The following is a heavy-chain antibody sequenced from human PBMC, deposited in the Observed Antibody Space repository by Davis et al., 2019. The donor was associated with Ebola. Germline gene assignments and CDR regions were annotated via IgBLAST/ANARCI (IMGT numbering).Heavy chain of an antibody. CDR3: AREGYQLPSYYFDY. V-gene: IGHV4-4*02. J-gene: IGHJ4*02. CDR2: IYHSGST. CDR1: GGSISSSNW. Sequence: PSETLSLTCAVSGGSISSSNWWSWVRQPPGKGLEWIGEIYHSGSTNYNPSLKSRVTISVDKSKNQFSLKLSSVTAADTAVYYCAREGYQLPSYYFDYWGQGTLVTVSS. D-gene: IGHD2-2*01.